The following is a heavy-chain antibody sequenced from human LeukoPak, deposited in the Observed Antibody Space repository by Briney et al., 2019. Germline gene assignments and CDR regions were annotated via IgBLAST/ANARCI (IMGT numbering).Heavy chain of an antibody. CDR3: ARDFGGAVDS. CDR1: GLTLNKYW. Sequence: GGSLRLSCADSGLTLNKYWVHWVRQVPGKGLVWVSRIDPEGTITNYADSVKGRFTISRDNAKNMLYLQMNSLRVEDSAIYYCARDFGGAVDSWSQGTLVTVSS. V-gene: IGHV3-74*01. CDR2: IDPEGTIT. D-gene: IGHD1-26*01. J-gene: IGHJ4*02.